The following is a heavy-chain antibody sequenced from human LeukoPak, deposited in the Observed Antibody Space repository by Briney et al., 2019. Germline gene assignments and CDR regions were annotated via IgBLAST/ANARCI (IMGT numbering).Heavy chain of an antibody. CDR2: IYYSGST. J-gene: IGHJ5*02. CDR3: ARATRGYDFWSGYSESNWFDP. V-gene: IGHV4-59*01. CDR1: GGSISSYY. D-gene: IGHD3-3*01. Sequence: PSETLSLTCTVSGGSISSYYWSWLRQPPGKGLEWIGYIYYSGSTNYNPSLKSRVTISVDTSKNQFSLKLSSVTAADTAVYYCARATRGYDFWSGYSESNWFDPWGQGTLVTVSS.